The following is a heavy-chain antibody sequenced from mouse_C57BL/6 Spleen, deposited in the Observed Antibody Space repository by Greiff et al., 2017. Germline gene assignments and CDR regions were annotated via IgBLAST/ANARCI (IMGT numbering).Heavy chain of an antibody. CDR3: VRHQDSSGYYAMDY. J-gene: IGHJ4*01. CDR2: IRSKSNNYAT. D-gene: IGHD3-2*02. Sequence: EVQLVESGGGLVQPKGSLKLSCAASGFSFNTYAMNWVRQAPGKGLEWVARIRSKSNNYATYYADSVKDRFTISRDDSESMLYLQMNNLKTEDTAMYYCVRHQDSSGYYAMDYWGQGTSVTVSS. V-gene: IGHV10-1*01. CDR1: GFSFNTYA.